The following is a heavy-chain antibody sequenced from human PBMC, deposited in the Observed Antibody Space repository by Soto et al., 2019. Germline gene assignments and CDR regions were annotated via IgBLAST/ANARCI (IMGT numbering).Heavy chain of an antibody. J-gene: IGHJ4*02. D-gene: IGHD3-9*01. CDR3: ARVPKEDYDIFGGSYYLDY. CDR2: ISHSGST. Sequence: QVQLQESGPGLVKPSGTLSLTCAVSGGSISSSNWWSWVRQPPGKGLEWIGEISHSGSTSYNPSLKSRVSISVDKAKKQFSLNLSSVTAADTAVYYCARVPKEDYDIFGGSYYLDYWGQGTLVTVSS. V-gene: IGHV4-4*02. CDR1: GGSISSSNW.